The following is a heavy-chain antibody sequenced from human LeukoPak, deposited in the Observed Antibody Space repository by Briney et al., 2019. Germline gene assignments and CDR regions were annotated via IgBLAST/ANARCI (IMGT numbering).Heavy chain of an antibody. V-gene: IGHV1-24*01. Sequence: ASVKVSCKVSGYTLTELSMHWVRQAPGKGLEWMGGFDPEDGETIYAQKFQGRVTMTEDTSTDTAYMELSSLRSEDTAVYYCATTNRHYYGSGSYYNVRWFDPWGQGTLVTVSS. CDR1: GYTLTELS. D-gene: IGHD3-10*01. J-gene: IGHJ5*02. CDR2: FDPEDGET. CDR3: ATTNRHYYGSGSYYNVRWFDP.